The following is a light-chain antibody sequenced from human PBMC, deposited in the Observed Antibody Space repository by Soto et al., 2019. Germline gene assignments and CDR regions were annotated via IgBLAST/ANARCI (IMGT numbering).Light chain of an antibody. CDR3: AAWYFRLSGVV. Sequence: QSVLTQPPSASGTPGQRVTISCSGSSSNIESNYVYWYQQFPGTAPNLLIQRNGQRPSGVPDRFSASKSGTSASLAISGLRSEDEADYYCAAWYFRLSGVVFGGGTKLTVL. CDR1: SSNIESNY. V-gene: IGLV1-47*01. J-gene: IGLJ3*02. CDR2: RNG.